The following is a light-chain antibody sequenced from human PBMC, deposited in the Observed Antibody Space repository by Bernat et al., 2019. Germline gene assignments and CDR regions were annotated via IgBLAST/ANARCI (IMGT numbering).Light chain of an antibody. CDR2: EVS. Sequence: QSALTQPPSVSGSPGQSVTISCTGTSSDVGSYNRVSWYQQPPGTAPKLMIYEVSYRPSGVPDRFSGFKSGNTASLTISGLQAEDEADYYCHSYTSSSTCVFGAGTKLTVL. J-gene: IGLJ3*02. CDR1: SSDVGSYNR. V-gene: IGLV2-18*02. CDR3: HSYTSSSTCV.